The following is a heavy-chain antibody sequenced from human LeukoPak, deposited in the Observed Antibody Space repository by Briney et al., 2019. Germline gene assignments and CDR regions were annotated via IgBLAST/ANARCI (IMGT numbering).Heavy chain of an antibody. J-gene: IGHJ4*02. CDR1: GFIFDNYA. CDR3: ARESETSGWYDY. D-gene: IGHD6-19*01. CDR2: ISGDGGST. Sequence: QPGGSLRLSCAAPGFIFDNYAIHWVRQAPGKGLEWVSLISGDGGSTFYADSVRGRFTISRDNTRKSLSLQMSGLRSEDTALYYCARESETSGWYDYWGQGTLVTVSS. V-gene: IGHV3-43*02.